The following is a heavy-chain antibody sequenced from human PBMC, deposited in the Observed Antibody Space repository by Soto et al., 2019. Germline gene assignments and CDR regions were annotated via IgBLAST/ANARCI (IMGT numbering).Heavy chain of an antibody. Sequence: QVQLLESGGGLVKPGGSLRLSCAASGFTFSDYYMSWIRQAPGKGLEWVSHISSSSTYTNYADSVKDRFTISRDNAKNSLYLQMSSLRVEDTAVYYWARDRRIDYNDYGGDYYFDYWGQGTLVTVSS. V-gene: IGHV3-11*06. J-gene: IGHJ4*02. CDR2: ISSSSTYT. CDR3: ARDRRIDYNDYGGDYYFDY. CDR1: GFTFSDYY. D-gene: IGHD4-17*01.